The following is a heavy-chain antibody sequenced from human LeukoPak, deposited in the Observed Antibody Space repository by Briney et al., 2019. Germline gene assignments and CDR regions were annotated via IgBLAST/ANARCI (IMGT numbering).Heavy chain of an antibody. D-gene: IGHD4-17*01. CDR3: ARDGDYFDY. CDR1: GFTFSDYY. V-gene: IGHV3-11*06. Sequence: KPGGSPRLSCAASGFTFSDYYMSWIRQAPGKGLEWVSYISSSSSYTNYADSVKGRFTISRDNAKNSLYLQMNSLRAEDTAVYYCARDGDYFDYWGQGTLVTVSS. J-gene: IGHJ4*02. CDR2: ISSSSSYT.